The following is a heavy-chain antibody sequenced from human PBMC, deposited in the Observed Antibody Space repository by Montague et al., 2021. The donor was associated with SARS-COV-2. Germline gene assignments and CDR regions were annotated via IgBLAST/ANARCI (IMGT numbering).Heavy chain of an antibody. J-gene: IGHJ4*01. Sequence: VSVKSRITINPDTSKNQISLQLNSFTPEDTAVYYCARTSASSDYWGHGTLVTVSS. CDR3: ARTSASSDY. V-gene: IGHV6-1*01. D-gene: IGHD1-26*01.